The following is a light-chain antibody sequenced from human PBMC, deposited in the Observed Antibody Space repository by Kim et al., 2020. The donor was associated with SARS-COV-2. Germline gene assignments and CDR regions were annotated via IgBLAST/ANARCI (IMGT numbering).Light chain of an antibody. V-gene: IGKV1-16*02. CDR3: QQYLSYPLT. J-gene: IGKJ4*01. CDR1: QGIGTY. CDR2: GAS. Sequence: SASVGDRVTITCRASQGIGTYLAWFQQKPGKAPKSLIYGASSLQGGVPSKFSGSGSGTDFTLTISNLQSEDFATYYCQQYLSYPLTFGGGTKLEI.